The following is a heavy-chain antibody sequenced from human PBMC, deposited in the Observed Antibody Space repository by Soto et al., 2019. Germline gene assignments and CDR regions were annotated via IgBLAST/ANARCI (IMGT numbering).Heavy chain of an antibody. J-gene: IGHJ6*02. CDR3: ARDPSHYGMDV. V-gene: IGHV1-3*05. CDR2: INAGNGNT. Sequence: QVQLVQAGAEEKKPGASVKVSCKASGYTFTSYAMHWVRQAPGQRLEWMGWINAGNGNTKYSQKFKCRVTITRDTSASTSYRALSSLRSDDTAVYYCARDPSHYGMDVWGQGPTVTVSS. CDR1: GYTFTSYA. D-gene: IGHD6-6*01.